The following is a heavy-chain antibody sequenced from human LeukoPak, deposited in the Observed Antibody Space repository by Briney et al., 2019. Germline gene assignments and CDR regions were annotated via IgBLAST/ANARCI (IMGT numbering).Heavy chain of an antibody. CDR1: GFTFSSYW. D-gene: IGHD3-10*01. CDR2: INSEGSST. Sequence: GGSLRLPCAASGFTFSSYWMHWVRQAPGKGLVWVSRINSEGSSTIYADSVKGRFTISRDNAKNTLYLQMNSLTAEDTAVYYCATSRGPNWFDPWGQGTLVTVSS. V-gene: IGHV3-74*01. J-gene: IGHJ5*02. CDR3: ATSRGPNWFDP.